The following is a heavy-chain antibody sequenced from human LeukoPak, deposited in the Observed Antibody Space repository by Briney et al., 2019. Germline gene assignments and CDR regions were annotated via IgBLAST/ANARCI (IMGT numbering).Heavy chain of an antibody. D-gene: IGHD2-2*02. CDR1: GGSISSYY. V-gene: IGHV4-59*08. CDR2: IYYSGST. Sequence: SETLSLTCTVSGGSISSYYWSWIRQLPGKGLEWIGYIYYSGSTNYNPSLKSRVTISVDTSKNQFSLKLSSVTAADTAVYYCARHSPATAIPYYFDYWGQGTLVTVSS. CDR3: ARHSPATAIPYYFDY. J-gene: IGHJ4*02.